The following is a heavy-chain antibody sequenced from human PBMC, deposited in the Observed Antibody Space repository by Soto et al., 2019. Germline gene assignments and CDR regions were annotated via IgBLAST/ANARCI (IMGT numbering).Heavy chain of an antibody. Sequence: PGGSLRLSCAASGFTFDDYAMHCVRQAPGKGLEWVSGISWNSGRSGYADSVKGRSTISRDNAKNFLYLQMNSLRAEDTALYYCAKDLYSSSWAQATEFDYWGQGTLVTVSS. J-gene: IGHJ4*02. CDR1: GFTFDDYA. D-gene: IGHD6-13*01. CDR3: AKDLYSSSWAQATEFDY. CDR2: ISWNSGRS. V-gene: IGHV3-9*01.